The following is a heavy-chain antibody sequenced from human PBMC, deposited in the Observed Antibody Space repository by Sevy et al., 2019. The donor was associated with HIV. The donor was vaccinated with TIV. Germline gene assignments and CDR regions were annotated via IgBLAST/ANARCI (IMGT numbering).Heavy chain of an antibody. CDR3: TTDPPTMIVVVITTDFDY. D-gene: IGHD3-22*01. Sequence: GGSLRLSCAASGFTFSNAWMSWVRQAPGKGLEWVGRIKSKTDGGTTDYAAPVKGRFTISRDDSKNTLYLQMNSLKTEDTAVYYCTTDPPTMIVVVITTDFDYWGQGTLVTVSS. V-gene: IGHV3-15*01. CDR2: IKSKTDGGTT. CDR1: GFTFSNAW. J-gene: IGHJ4*02.